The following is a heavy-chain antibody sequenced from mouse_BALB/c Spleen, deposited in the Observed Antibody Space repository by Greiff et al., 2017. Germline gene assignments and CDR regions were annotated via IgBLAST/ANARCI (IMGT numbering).Heavy chain of an antibody. CDR1: GYTFTSYW. Sequence: QVQLQQPGAELVKPGASVKMSCKASGYTFTSYWMHWVKQRPGQGLEWIGVIDPSDSYTSYNQKFKGKATLTVDTSSSTAYMQLSSLTSEDSAVYDCTRRGVRGAMDYWGQGTSVTVSS. CDR3: TRRGVRGAMDY. J-gene: IGHJ4*01. CDR2: IDPSDSYT. V-gene: IGHV1S127*01. D-gene: IGHD2-14*01.